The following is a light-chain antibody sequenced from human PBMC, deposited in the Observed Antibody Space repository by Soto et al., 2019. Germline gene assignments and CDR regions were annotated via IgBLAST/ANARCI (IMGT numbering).Light chain of an antibody. CDR3: SSYVSSSTLV. V-gene: IGLV2-14*01. CDR1: SGDVGGNNH. Sequence: QSALTQPASVSGSPGQSITISCTGSSGDVGGNNHVSWYQQHPGKAPKLMIYDVSNRPSGVSSRFSGSKSGNTASLTISGLQAEDEADYYCSSYVSSSTLVFGGGTKLTVL. J-gene: IGLJ2*01. CDR2: DVS.